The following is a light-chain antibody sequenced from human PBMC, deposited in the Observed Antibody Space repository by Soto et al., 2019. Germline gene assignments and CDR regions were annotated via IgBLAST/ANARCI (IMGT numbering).Light chain of an antibody. J-gene: IGKJ3*01. CDR2: DAS. CDR3: QQRSHWFFT. CDR1: QSVSSY. Sequence: EIVLTQSPATLSLSPGERATLSCRASQSVSSYLAWYQQKPGQAPGLLIYDASNRATGIPARFSGSGSGTDFTLTISSLEPEDFAVYYCQQRSHWFFTLGPWTKVDIK. V-gene: IGKV3-11*01.